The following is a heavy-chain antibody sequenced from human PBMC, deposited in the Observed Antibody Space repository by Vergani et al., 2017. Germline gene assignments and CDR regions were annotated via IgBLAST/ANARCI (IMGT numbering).Heavy chain of an antibody. CDR1: GFTFSSYA. D-gene: IGHD1-26*01. V-gene: IGHV3-23*01. J-gene: IGHJ6*02. CDR2: ISGSGGST. Sequence: EVQLLESGGGLVQPGGSLRLSCAASGFTFSSYAMSWVRRAPGKGLEWVSAISGSGGSTYYADSVKGRFTISRDNSKNTLYLQMNSRRAEDTAVYYCAKDPGPLGDGMDVWGQGTTVTVSS. CDR3: AKDPGPLGDGMDV.